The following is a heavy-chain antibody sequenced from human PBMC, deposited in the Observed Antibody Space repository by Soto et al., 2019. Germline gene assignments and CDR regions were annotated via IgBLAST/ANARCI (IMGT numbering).Heavy chain of an antibody. D-gene: IGHD6-13*01. CDR3: TSSYSASSSPDX. CDR2: VYHSGST. CDR1: GGSMRNYY. V-gene: IGHV4-59*01. J-gene: IGHJ4*02. Sequence: SETLSLTCSVSGGSMRNYYWNWIRQPPGRGLEWIFYVYHSGSTNYNPSMKSRVSMSVDVSRNHFSLTLHSVTAADTAVYFCTSSYSASSSPDXWGQGTLVTVSX.